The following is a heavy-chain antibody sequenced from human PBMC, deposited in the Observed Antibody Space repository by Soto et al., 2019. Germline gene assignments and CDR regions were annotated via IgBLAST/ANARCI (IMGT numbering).Heavy chain of an antibody. CDR2: INPNSGGT. CDR3: AGEPASGYDFGYGMDV. D-gene: IGHD5-12*01. J-gene: IGHJ6*02. CDR1: GYTFTGYY. Sequence: ASVKVSCKASGYTFTGYYMHWVRQAPGQGLEWMGWINPNSGGTNYAQKFQGRVTMTGDTSISTAYMELSRLRSDDTAVYYCAGEPASGYDFGYGMDVWGQGTTVTVSS. V-gene: IGHV1-2*02.